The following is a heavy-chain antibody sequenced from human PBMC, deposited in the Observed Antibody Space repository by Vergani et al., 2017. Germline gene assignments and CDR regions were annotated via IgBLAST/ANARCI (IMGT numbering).Heavy chain of an antibody. V-gene: IGHV4-59*01. CDR2: IYYSGST. D-gene: IGHD2-15*01. Sequence: QVQLQESGPGLVKPSETLSLTCTVSGGSISSYYWSWIRQPPGKGLEWVGYIYYSGSTNYNPSLKSRVTISVDTSKNQFSLKLSSVTAADTAVYYCARVGAYCSGGSCYYFDYWGQGTLVTVSS. CDR1: GGSISSYY. CDR3: ARVGAYCSGGSCYYFDY. J-gene: IGHJ4*02.